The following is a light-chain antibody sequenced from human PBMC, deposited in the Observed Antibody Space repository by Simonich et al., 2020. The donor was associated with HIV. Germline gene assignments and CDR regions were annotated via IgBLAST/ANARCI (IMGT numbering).Light chain of an antibody. CDR3: QQYNNWPPRP. CDR1: QSVSSN. Sequence: TQSPATLSVSPGDRATLSCRARQSVSSNLAWYQQKPGQAPRLLIYGASTRATGIPARFSGSGSGTEFTLTISSLQSEDFAVYYCQQYNNWPPRPFGQGTKLEIK. V-gene: IGKV3-15*01. CDR2: GAS. J-gene: IGKJ2*01.